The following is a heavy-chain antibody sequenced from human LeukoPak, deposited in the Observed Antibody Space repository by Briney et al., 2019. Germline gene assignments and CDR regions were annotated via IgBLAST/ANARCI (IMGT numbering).Heavy chain of an antibody. CDR3: ARRYCSSTSCYTDTPFDY. V-gene: IGHV5-51*01. CDR2: VYPGDTDT. D-gene: IGHD2-2*02. CDR1: GYSFTSYW. Sequence: GESLKISCKGSGYSFTSYWIGWVRQMPGKGLEWMGIVYPGDTDTRYSPSFQGQVTISADKSISTAYLQWSSLKASDTAMYYCARRYCSSTSCYTDTPFDYWGQGALVTVSS. J-gene: IGHJ4*02.